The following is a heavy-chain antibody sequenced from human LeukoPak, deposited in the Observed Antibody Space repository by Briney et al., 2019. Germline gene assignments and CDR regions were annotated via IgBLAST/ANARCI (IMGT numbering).Heavy chain of an antibody. CDR2: IYSGGST. CDR3: AKDTSYYYGSGSYVSSSGMDV. V-gene: IGHV3-53*05. D-gene: IGHD3-10*01. Sequence: GGSLRLSCAASGFTVSSNYMSWVRQAPGKGLEWVSVIYSGGSTYYADSVKGRFTISRDNAKNSLYLQMNSLRAEDTAVYYCAKDTSYYYGSGSYVSSSGMDVWGQGTTVTVSS. J-gene: IGHJ6*02. CDR1: GFTVSSNY.